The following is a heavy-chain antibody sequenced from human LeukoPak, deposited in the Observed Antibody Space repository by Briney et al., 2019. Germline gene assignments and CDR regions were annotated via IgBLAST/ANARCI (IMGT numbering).Heavy chain of an antibody. J-gene: IGHJ4*02. D-gene: IGHD4-11*01. CDR1: GGSISIYY. Sequence: PSETLSLTCTVSGGSISIYYWSWIRQPPGKGLEWIGYIYYSGSTNYNPSLKSRVTISVDTSKNQFSLKLSSVTAADTAVYYCARDPTRSGLDYWGQGTLVTVSS. V-gene: IGHV4-59*01. CDR3: ARDPTRSGLDY. CDR2: IYYSGST.